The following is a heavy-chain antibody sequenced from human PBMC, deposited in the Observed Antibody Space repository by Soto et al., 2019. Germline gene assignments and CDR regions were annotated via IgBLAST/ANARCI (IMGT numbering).Heavy chain of an antibody. CDR3: ARDWWSDATTHFDY. D-gene: IGHD2-15*01. Sequence: QVQLVESGGGVVQPGRSLRLSCAASGFTFSSYGMHWVRQAPGKGLEWVAVIWYDGSNKYYAESVKGRCTNSRDNSNNTRYLQTSILRGEDTAVYYCARDWWSDATTHFDYWGQGTLISVSS. J-gene: IGHJ4*02. CDR2: IWYDGSNK. CDR1: GFTFSSYG. V-gene: IGHV3-33*01.